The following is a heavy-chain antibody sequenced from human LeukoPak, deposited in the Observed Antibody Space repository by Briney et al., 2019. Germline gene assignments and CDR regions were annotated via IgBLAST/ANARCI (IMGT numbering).Heavy chain of an antibody. Sequence: GGSLRLSCTASGFTLSSYAMSWVRQAPGKGLEWVANIKQDGSKKSYVDSVKGRFTISRDSAKNSLYLQMNSLRAEDTAIYYSTRVGYIDEGIDYWGQGTLVTVSS. CDR2: IKQDGSKK. CDR3: TRVGYIDEGIDY. V-gene: IGHV3-7*04. D-gene: IGHD5-24*01. CDR1: GFTLSSYA. J-gene: IGHJ4*02.